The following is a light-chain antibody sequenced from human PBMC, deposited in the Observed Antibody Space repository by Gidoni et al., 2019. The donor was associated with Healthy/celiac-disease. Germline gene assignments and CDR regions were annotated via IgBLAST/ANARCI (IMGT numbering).Light chain of an antibody. CDR2: GKN. V-gene: IGLV3-19*01. J-gene: IGLJ2*01. CDR3: NSRDSSGTV. CDR1: SLRSYY. Sequence: SSELTQDPAVSVALGQTVRITCQGDSLRSYYASWYQQKPGQAPRLVIYGKNNRPSGIPDRFSGSNSGNTASLTITGAQAEDEADYYCNSRDSSGTVFGGGTKLTVL.